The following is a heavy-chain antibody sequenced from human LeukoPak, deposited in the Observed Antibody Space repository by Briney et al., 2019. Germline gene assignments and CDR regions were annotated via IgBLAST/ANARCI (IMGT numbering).Heavy chain of an antibody. D-gene: IGHD4-17*01. CDR2: IKQDGSEQ. Sequence: GGSLRLSCAPSGFSFSSYWMAWVRQAPGKGLEWVGNIKQDGSEQYYVDSLQGRFTISRDNAKNSLYLQMNSLRVEDTAVYYCAKRSFYGDFPADWGQGTLVTVSS. CDR3: AKRSFYGDFPAD. V-gene: IGHV3-7*01. CDR1: GFSFSSYW. J-gene: IGHJ4*02.